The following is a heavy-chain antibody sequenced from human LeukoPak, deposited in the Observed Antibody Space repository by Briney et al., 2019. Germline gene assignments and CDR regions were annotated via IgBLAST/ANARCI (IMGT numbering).Heavy chain of an antibody. CDR1: GFTFSYYD. D-gene: IGHD6-19*01. CDR2: ITLSGGST. V-gene: IGHV3-23*01. CDR3: AKDSSGWYDGAFDI. J-gene: IGHJ3*02. Sequence: PGGSLRLSCAASGFTFSYYDMSWVRQAPGKGLEWVASITLSGGSTFYADSVKGRFTISRDNSKNTLYLQMNSLRAEDTAVYYCAKDSSGWYDGAFDIWGQGTMVTVSS.